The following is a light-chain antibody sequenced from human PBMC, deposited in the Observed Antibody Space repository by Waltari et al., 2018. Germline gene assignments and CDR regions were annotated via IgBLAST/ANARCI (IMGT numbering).Light chain of an antibody. CDR3: QQSSSILWT. J-gene: IGKJ1*01. CDR1: QTIGSY. V-gene: IGKV1-39*01. Sequence: DIQMTQSPSSLSASVGDRVTITCRASQTIGSYVNWYQQKPGKAPTLLIYAVSSLQRGVPSRFSGGRSGTDFVLTISSLRPEDSAIYFCQQSSSILWTFGQGTKVEIK. CDR2: AVS.